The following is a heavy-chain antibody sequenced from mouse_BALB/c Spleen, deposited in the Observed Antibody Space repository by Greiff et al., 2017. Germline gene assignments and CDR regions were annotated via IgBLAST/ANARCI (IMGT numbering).Heavy chain of an antibody. D-gene: IGHD2-2*01. CDR2: IYPGSGST. CDR3: ARYGYDRYFDV. V-gene: IGHV1-77*01. Sequence: LVESGPELVKPGASVKMSCKASGYTFTDYVISWVKQRTGQGLEWIGEIYPGSGSTYYNEKFKGKATLTADKSSNTAYMQLSSLTSEDSAVYFCARYGYDRYFDVWGAGTTVTVSS. J-gene: IGHJ1*01. CDR1: GYTFTDYV.